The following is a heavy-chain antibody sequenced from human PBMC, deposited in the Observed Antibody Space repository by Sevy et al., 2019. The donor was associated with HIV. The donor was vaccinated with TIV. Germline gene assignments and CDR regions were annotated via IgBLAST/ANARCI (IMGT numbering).Heavy chain of an antibody. CDR2: TYYRSKWYN. D-gene: IGHD3-3*01. CDR1: GDSVSSSTVA. CDR3: ARAITIFGLTIMLDP. V-gene: IGHV6-1*01. J-gene: IGHJ5*02. Sequence: SQTISLTCAISGDSVSSSTVAWNWIRQSPSRGLEWLGRTYYRSKWYNDYALSVKGRIIISPDTSKNQFSLQLNSVTPEDTAVYYCARAITIFGLTIMLDPWGQGTLVTVSS.